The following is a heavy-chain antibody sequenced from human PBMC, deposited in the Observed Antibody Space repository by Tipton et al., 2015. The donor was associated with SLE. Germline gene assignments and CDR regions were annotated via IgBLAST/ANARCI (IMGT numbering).Heavy chain of an antibody. J-gene: IGHJ6*02. CDR3: ARVPDH. CDR1: DGPISYFH. CDR2: IYYSGST. V-gene: IGHV4-59*12. Sequence: TLSLTCTVSDGPISYFHCSWIRQAPGKGLEWIGNIYYSGSTNFNPSLKSRVTIELDTSKNQFSLKLSSVTAADTAVYYCARVPDHWGPGTTVTVSS. D-gene: IGHD1-14*01.